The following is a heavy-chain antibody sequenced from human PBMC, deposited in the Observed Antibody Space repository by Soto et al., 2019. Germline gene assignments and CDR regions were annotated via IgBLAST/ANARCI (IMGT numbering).Heavy chain of an antibody. Sequence: QVQLQESGPGLLEPSQTLSLTCTVSGGSVSSDDSYWSWIRQPPGKGLEWIGYIYYTRSTYYNPSLKSRVTISLDRSKDQCSLKLRSVVAADTAVYYFARTFYHDSSGCPQWGQGALVPVSS. CDR1: GGSVSSDDSY. CDR2: IYYTRST. CDR3: ARTFYHDSSGCPQ. V-gene: IGHV4-30-4*01. J-gene: IGHJ4*02. D-gene: IGHD3-22*01.